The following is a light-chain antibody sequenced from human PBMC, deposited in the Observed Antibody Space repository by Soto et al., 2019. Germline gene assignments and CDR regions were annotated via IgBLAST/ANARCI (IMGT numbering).Light chain of an antibody. J-gene: IGLJ2*01. CDR3: QVWDSSSDHRV. V-gene: IGLV3-21*04. Sequence: SYELTQPPSVSVAPGKTARITWGGNNIGSKSVHWYQQKPGQAPVLVIYYDSDRPSGIPERFSGSNSGNTATLTISRVEAGDEADYYCQVWDSSSDHRVFGGGTKVNVL. CDR2: YDS. CDR1: NIGSKS.